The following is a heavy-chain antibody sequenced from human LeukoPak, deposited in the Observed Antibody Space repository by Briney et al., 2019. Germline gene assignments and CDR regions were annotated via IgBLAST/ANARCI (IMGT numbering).Heavy chain of an antibody. CDR2: LNPNSGGT. CDR1: GYTFTGYY. CDR3: GLFGDVTGNYSPLDY. Sequence: ASVKVSCKASGYTFTGYYMHWVRQAPGQGLEWMGWLNPNSGGTNYAQKFQGRVTMTRDTSINTAYMELSRLTSDDTAVYYCGLFGDVTGNYSPLDYWGQGTLVTVSS. V-gene: IGHV1-2*02. J-gene: IGHJ4*02. D-gene: IGHD3-10*01.